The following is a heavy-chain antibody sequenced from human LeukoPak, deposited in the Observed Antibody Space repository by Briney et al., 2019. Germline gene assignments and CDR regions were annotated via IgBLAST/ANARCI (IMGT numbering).Heavy chain of an antibody. CDR1: GGSVSSGSYY. J-gene: IGHJ4*02. CDR3: ARAPGYYYDSSGYGRYYFDY. V-gene: IGHV4-61*01. CDR2: IYYSGST. Sequence: SETLSLTCTVSGGSVSSGSYYWSWIRQPPGKGLEWIGYIYYSGSTNYNPSLKSRVTISVDTSKNQFSLKLSSVTAADTAVYYCARAPGYYYDSSGYGRYYFDYWGQGTLVTVSS. D-gene: IGHD3-22*01.